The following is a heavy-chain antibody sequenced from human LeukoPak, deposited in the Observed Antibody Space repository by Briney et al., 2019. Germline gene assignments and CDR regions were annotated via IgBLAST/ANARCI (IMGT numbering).Heavy chain of an antibody. CDR2: INAGNGNT. Sequence: ASVKVSCKASGGTFSSYAISWVRQAPGQGLEWMGWINAGNGNTKYSQKFQGRVTITRDTSASTAYMELSSLRSEDTAVYYCARARYSYGSTFDYWGQGTLVTVSS. J-gene: IGHJ4*02. CDR1: GGTFSSYA. V-gene: IGHV1-3*01. CDR3: ARARYSYGSTFDY. D-gene: IGHD5-18*01.